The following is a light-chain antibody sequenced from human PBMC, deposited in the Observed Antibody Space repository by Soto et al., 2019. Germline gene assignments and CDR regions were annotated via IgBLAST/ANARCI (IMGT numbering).Light chain of an antibody. V-gene: IGKV3-11*01. CDR3: QQRSNWPLT. J-gene: IGKJ4*01. CDR2: DAS. CDR1: QSVAGF. Sequence: EIVLTQSPATLSLSPGERATLSCRASQSVAGFLAWYQQKPGQAPRLLIYDASNRAAGIPARFSGSESGTDFTLTISSLELEDWAVYDGQQRSNWPLTSGGGTKVEIK.